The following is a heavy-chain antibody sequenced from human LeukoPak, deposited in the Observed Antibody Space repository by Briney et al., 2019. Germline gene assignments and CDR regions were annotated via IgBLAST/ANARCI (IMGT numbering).Heavy chain of an antibody. CDR3: ARVQSGSDAFDI. Sequence: PGGSLRLSCAASGYAFSSYAMHWVRQAPGKGPEWVAAISTDGSNRFYADSVKGRFTFSRDNSKDTLYLQMNNLRVEDTATYYCARVQSGSDAFDIRGQGRMVTVSS. CDR2: ISTDGSNR. CDR1: GYAFSSYA. V-gene: IGHV3-30-3*01. J-gene: IGHJ3*02.